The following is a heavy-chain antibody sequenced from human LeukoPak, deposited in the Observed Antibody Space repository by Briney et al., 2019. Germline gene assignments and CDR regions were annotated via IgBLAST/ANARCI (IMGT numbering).Heavy chain of an antibody. V-gene: IGHV3-30*02. CDR1: GFTFSSYG. Sequence: GGSLRLSCAASGFTFSSYGMHWVRQAPGKGLEWVAFIRYDGSNKYYADSVKGRFTISRENSKNTLYLQMNSLRAEDTAVYYCAKLQIQLWAPSPFDYWGQGTLVTVSS. CDR2: IRYDGSNK. J-gene: IGHJ4*02. D-gene: IGHD5-18*01. CDR3: AKLQIQLWAPSPFDY.